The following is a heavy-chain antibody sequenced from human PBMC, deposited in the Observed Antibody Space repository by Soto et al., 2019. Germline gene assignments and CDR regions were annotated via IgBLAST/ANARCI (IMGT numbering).Heavy chain of an antibody. CDR2: IIPIFGTA. Sequence: SVKVSCKASGGPFISYAIIWGRQAPGQGLEWMGGIIPIFGTANYAQKFQCRVTITADESTSTAYMELSSLRSEDTAVYYCARDGMYSGSSHAGCWFDAWGQGTLVTVSS. D-gene: IGHD1-26*01. CDR3: ARDGMYSGSSHAGCWFDA. J-gene: IGHJ5*02. CDR1: GGPFISYA. V-gene: IGHV1-69*01.